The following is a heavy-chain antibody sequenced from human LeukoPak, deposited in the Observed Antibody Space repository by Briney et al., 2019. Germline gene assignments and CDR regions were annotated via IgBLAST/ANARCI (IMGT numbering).Heavy chain of an antibody. J-gene: IGHJ4*02. CDR3: ARESQWRERPERRGTYYFDY. CDR1: GGSISSSNW. D-gene: IGHD6-19*01. V-gene: IGHV4-4*02. Sequence: SETLSLTCAVSGGSISSSNWWSWVRQPPGKGLEWIGEIYHSGSTNYNPSLKSRVTISVDKSKNQFSLKLSSVTAADTAVYYCARESQWRERPERRGTYYFDYWGQGTLVTVSS. CDR2: IYHSGST.